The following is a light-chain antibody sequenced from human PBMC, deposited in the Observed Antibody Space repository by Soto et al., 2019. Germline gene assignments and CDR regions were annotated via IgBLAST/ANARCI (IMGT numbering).Light chain of an antibody. J-gene: IGLJ3*02. V-gene: IGLV2-8*01. CDR1: SSDVGGYNY. Sequence: QSALTQPPSASGSPGQSVTISCTGTSSDVGGYNYVSWYQQHPGKAPKLMIYEVSKRPSGVPDRFSGSKSGNTASLTVSGLQAEDEAEYFCSTWDDSLNGPVFGGGTQLTVL. CDR2: EVS. CDR3: STWDDSLNGPV.